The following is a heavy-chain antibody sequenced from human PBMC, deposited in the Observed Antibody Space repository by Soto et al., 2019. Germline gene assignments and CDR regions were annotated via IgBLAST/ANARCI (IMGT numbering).Heavy chain of an antibody. CDR2: IYPGDSDT. V-gene: IGHV5-51*01. J-gene: IGHJ6*02. Sequence: GESLTLSCTVSGYRFTNYWIAWVRQMPGKGLEWMGIIYPGDSDTRYSPSFQGQVTISADKSISTAYLQWRSLRASDTATYYCARPRSGSYRLDYYGMDVWGQGTTVTVSS. CDR1: GYRFTNYW. D-gene: IGHD3-10*01. CDR3: ARPRSGSYRLDYYGMDV.